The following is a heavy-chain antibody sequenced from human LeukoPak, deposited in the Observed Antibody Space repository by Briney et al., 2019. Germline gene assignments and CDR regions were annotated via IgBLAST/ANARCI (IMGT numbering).Heavy chain of an antibody. CDR2: IYTSGST. CDR3: ARHTRIAAPIDY. Sequence: SETLSLTCTVSGGSISSYYWSWIRQPPGKGLEWIGYIYTSGSTNYNPSLKSRATISVDTSKNQFSLKLSSVTAADTAVYYCARHTRIAAPIDYWGQGTLVTVSS. CDR1: GGSISSYY. J-gene: IGHJ4*02. V-gene: IGHV4-4*09. D-gene: IGHD6-6*01.